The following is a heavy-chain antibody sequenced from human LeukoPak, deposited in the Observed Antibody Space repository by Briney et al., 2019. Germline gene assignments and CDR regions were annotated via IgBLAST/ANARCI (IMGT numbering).Heavy chain of an antibody. CDR1: GYTFTGYY. Sequence: ASVTVSCKTSGYTFTGYYIHWVRQAPGRGLEWMGIINLSGGTATYAQKFQGRVTMTRETSTSTVNMELSSLRSEDTAVYYCATSLPAAGYYFDHWGQGTLVTVSS. CDR2: INLSGGTA. V-gene: IGHV1-46*01. CDR3: ATSLPAAGYYFDH. D-gene: IGHD6-13*01. J-gene: IGHJ4*02.